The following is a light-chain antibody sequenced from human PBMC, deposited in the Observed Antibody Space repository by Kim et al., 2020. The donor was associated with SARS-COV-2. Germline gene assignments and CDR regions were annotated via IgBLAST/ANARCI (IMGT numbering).Light chain of an antibody. CDR1: RSNLANTF. Sequence: QSVTISVSGGRSNLANTFVYWYQQLPGAAPRLLIYGNTQRPSGVPDRFSGSKSGTSASLAISGLRPEDEADYYCAAWDDSLSARLFGGGTQLTVL. CDR3: AAWDDSLSARL. J-gene: IGLJ2*01. V-gene: IGLV1-47*02. CDR2: GNT.